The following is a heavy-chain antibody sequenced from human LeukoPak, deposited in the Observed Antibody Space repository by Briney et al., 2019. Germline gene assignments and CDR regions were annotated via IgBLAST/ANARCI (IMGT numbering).Heavy chain of an antibody. D-gene: IGHD1-1*01. Sequence: ASVKVSCKASGYTFTSYGISWVRQAPGQGLEWMGWITAYNGNRLYAQRFQGRITLTTDTSTSTSYMELRSLEYDDTAIYYCARDNDKVVDHWGQGTLVTVSS. CDR1: GYTFTSYG. V-gene: IGHV1-18*01. CDR3: ARDNDKVVDH. CDR2: ITAYNGNR. J-gene: IGHJ4*01.